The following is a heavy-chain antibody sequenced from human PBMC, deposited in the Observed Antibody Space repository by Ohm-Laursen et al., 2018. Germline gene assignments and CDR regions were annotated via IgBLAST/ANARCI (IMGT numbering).Heavy chain of an antibody. Sequence: SDTLSLTCTVSGGSISHYYWSWIRQPAGKGLEWIGYIYYSGSTNYNPSLKSRVTISVDTSKNQFSLKLSSVTAADTAVYYCARVKQWLIYAFDIWGQGTMVTVSS. V-gene: IGHV4-59*12. J-gene: IGHJ3*02. CDR3: ARVKQWLIYAFDI. CDR1: GGSISHYY. D-gene: IGHD6-19*01. CDR2: IYYSGST.